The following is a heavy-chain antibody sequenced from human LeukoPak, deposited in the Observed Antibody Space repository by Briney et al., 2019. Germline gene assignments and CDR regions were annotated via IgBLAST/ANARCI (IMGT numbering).Heavy chain of an antibody. Sequence: SGGSLRLSCAASGFIVSSTYMNWVRQAPGKGLEWVSSISSSSSYIYYADSVKGRLTISRDNAKNSLYLQMNSLRAEDTAVYYCARDQGVPDSSGYTNWFDPWGQGTLVTVSS. CDR2: ISSSSSYI. CDR1: GFIVSSTY. D-gene: IGHD3-22*01. CDR3: ARDQGVPDSSGYTNWFDP. J-gene: IGHJ5*02. V-gene: IGHV3-21*01.